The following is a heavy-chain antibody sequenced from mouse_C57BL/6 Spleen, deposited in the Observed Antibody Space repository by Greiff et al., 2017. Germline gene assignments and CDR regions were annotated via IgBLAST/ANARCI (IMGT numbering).Heavy chain of an antibody. CDR3: AREGIYYGNHRGYFDY. CDR2: INPSNGGT. Sequence: QVQLQQPGTELVKPGASVKLSCKASGYTFTSYWMHWVKQRPGQGHEWIGNINPSNGGTKYNEKFKSKATLTVDKSSSTAYMQLSSLPSEDSAVYYCAREGIYYGNHRGYFDYWGQGTTLTVSS. J-gene: IGHJ2*01. D-gene: IGHD2-1*01. V-gene: IGHV1-53*01. CDR1: GYTFTSYW.